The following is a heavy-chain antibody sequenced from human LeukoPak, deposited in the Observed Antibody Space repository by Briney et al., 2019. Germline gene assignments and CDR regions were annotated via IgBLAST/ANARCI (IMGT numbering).Heavy chain of an antibody. CDR1: GYTFTGYY. CDR2: IIPILGIA. J-gene: IGHJ3*02. CDR3: ARASPQTDYYDSSGYYNDAFDI. V-gene: IGHV1-69*02. D-gene: IGHD3-22*01. Sequence: GASVKVSCKASGYTFTGYYLHWVRQAPGQGLEWMGMIIPILGIANYAQKFQGRVTITADKSTSTAYMELSSLRSEDTAVYYCARASPQTDYYDSSGYYNDAFDIWGQGTMVTVSS.